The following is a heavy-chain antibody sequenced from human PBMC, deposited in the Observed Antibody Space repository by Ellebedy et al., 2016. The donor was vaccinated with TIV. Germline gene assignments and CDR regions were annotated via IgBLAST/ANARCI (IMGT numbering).Heavy chain of an antibody. V-gene: IGHV3-48*02. CDR1: GFTFSTYS. CDR2: IRSSTNSI. CDR3: ARGGAGFDSMNRELSFDS. Sequence: GGSLRLXCAASGFTFSTYSMNWVRQAPGKGLECVAFIRSSTNSISYADSVKGRFTISRDDAENSLYLQMNSLRDEDTAVYYCARGGAGFDSMNRELSFDSWGQGTLVTVSS. D-gene: IGHD1-26*01. J-gene: IGHJ4*02.